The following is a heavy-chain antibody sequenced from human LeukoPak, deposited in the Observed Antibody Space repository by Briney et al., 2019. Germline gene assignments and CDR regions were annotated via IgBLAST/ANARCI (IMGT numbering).Heavy chain of an antibody. V-gene: IGHV3-74*01. Sequence: GVSLRLSCEASGFTFRSYWMHWVRQAPGKGLVWVSRINGDGSSTSYADSVKGRFTISRDNAKNTVYLQMNSLRAEDTAMYYCARLTAYYFDYWGQGTLVPVSS. CDR1: GFTFRSYW. D-gene: IGHD7-27*01. CDR3: ARLTAYYFDY. J-gene: IGHJ4*02. CDR2: INGDGSST.